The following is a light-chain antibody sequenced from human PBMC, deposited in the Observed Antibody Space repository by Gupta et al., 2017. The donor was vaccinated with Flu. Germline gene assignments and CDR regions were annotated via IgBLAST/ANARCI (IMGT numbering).Light chain of an antibody. CDR1: SLTKQY. J-gene: IGLJ3*02. V-gene: IGLV3-25*02. Sequence: SYDLTQPPPVSVSPGQTASIPCSGDSLTKQYVSWYQQRPGQAPVRLIFNDNERPAGTPGRFSASSSGTKVTLTSSGVQAEDEADYYCQSADSTGTYRVFGGGTKLTVL. CDR2: NDN. CDR3: QSADSTGTYRV.